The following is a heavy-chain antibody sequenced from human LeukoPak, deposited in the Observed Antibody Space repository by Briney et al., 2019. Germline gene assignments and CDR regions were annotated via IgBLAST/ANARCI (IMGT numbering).Heavy chain of an antibody. J-gene: IGHJ5*02. V-gene: IGHV3-74*01. CDR2: IKMDGSSI. D-gene: IGHD4-11*01. Sequence: GGSLRLSCAASGFTFSSRWMHWVRHGPGKGLEWVSRIKMDGSSIDYADSVRGRFTVSRDNAKNTVYLEMNSLRVEDTAVYYCARDNSPGWFGPWGQGTLVTVSS. CDR1: GFTFSSRW. CDR3: ARDNSPGWFGP.